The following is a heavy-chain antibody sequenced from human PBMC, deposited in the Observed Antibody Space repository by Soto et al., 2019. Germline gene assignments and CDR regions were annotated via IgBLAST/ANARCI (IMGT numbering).Heavy chain of an antibody. CDR3: ARDPGIAVAGTDGMDV. D-gene: IGHD6-19*01. CDR2: ISYDGSNK. J-gene: IGHJ6*02. CDR1: GFTFSSYA. Sequence: QVQLVESGGGVVQPGRSLRLSCAASGFTFSSYAMHWVRQAPGKGLEWVAVISYDGSNKYYADSVKGRFTISRDNSKNRLYLQMNSLRADDTAVYYGARDPGIAVAGTDGMDVWGQGTTVTVSS. V-gene: IGHV3-30-3*01.